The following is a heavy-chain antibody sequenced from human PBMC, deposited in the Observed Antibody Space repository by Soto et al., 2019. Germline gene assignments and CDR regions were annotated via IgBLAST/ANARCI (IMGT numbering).Heavy chain of an antibody. CDR1: GYSFTSYW. Sequence: PGESLKISCKGCGYSFTSYWISWVRQMPGKGLVWMGRIDPSDSYINYSPSFQGHVTISADKSISTAYLQWSSLKASDTAMYYCARLPLAAAYSDANTWGQGTLVTVSS. CDR3: ARLPLAAAYSDANT. D-gene: IGHD6-13*01. V-gene: IGHV5-10-1*01. CDR2: IDPSDSYI. J-gene: IGHJ5*02.